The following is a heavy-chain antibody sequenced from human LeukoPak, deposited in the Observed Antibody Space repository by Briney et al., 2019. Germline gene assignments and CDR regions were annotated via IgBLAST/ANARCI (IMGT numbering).Heavy chain of an antibody. CDR1: GGSISSYY. D-gene: IGHD3-16*01. CDR2: IYYSGST. J-gene: IGHJ5*02. V-gene: IGHV4-59*01. Sequence: SETLSLTCPFSGGSISSYYWSWIRQPPGKGLEWIGYIYYSGSTNYNPSLKSRVTISVDTSKNQFSLKLSSVTAADTAVYYCARGSTISIGGWFDPWGQGTLVTVSS. CDR3: ARGSTISIGGWFDP.